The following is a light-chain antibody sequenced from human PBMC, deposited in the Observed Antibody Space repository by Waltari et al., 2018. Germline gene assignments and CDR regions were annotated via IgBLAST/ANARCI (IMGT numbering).Light chain of an antibody. V-gene: IGKV3-20*01. CDR1: QSVSRT. Sequence: EIVLTQSPGTLPMSPGERANLSCRASQSVSRTLALYQQKPGQAPRLLIYGASTRATGIPERFSGGGSGTDFSLTISRLEPEDFAVYYCQHYVRLPATFGQGTKVEIK. CDR3: QHYVRLPAT. J-gene: IGKJ1*01. CDR2: GAS.